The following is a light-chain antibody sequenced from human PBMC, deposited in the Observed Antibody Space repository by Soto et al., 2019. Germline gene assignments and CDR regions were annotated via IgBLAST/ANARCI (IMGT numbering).Light chain of an antibody. J-gene: IGKJ1*01. CDR1: QSIDSF. CDR3: QQSYSTPKT. CDR2: ASS. Sequence: DIQMTQSPSSLSASVGDRVSITCRSSQSIDSFLSWYQQKPGKAPNLLIYASSSLQSGVPSRFSGSGSGTDFTLTITSLQPEDFATYYCQQSYSTPKTFGQWTKVEIK. V-gene: IGKV1-39*01.